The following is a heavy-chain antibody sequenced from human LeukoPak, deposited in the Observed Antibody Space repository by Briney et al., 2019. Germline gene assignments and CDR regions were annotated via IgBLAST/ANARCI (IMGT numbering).Heavy chain of an antibody. CDR3: ARATGSSGQKFDY. CDR2: IIPILGIA. J-gene: IGHJ4*02. V-gene: IGHV1-69*04. D-gene: IGHD3-22*01. Sequence: SVKVSCKASGGTFSIYAISWVRQAPGQGREWMGRIIPILGIANYAQKFQGRVTITADKSTSTAYMELNSLISEDPAVYYCARATGSSGQKFDYWGQGTLATVSS. CDR1: GGTFSIYA.